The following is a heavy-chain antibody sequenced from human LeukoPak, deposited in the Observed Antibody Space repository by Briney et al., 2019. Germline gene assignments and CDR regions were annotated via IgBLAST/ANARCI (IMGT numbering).Heavy chain of an antibody. CDR3: ARVGGSSGWYNY. J-gene: IGHJ4*02. V-gene: IGHV3-74*01. Sequence: GGSLRLSCAASGFTFNSYWMHWVRQAPGKGLVWVSRINSDGSSTSYADSVKGRFTISRDNAKNTLYLQMNSLRAEDTAVYYCARVGGSSGWYNYWGQGTLVTVSS. CDR1: GFTFNSYW. CDR2: INSDGSST. D-gene: IGHD6-19*01.